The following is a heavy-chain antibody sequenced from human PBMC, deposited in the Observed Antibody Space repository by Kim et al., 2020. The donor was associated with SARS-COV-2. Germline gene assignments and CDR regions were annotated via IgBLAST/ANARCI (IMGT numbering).Heavy chain of an antibody. Sequence: PRSRVTISVDTSKSQFSLKLGSVTAADTAVYYCARGIYSSGWYNRYYFDYWGQGTLVTVSS. J-gene: IGHJ4*02. CDR3: ARGIYSSGWYNRYYFDY. D-gene: IGHD6-19*01. V-gene: IGHV4-34*01.